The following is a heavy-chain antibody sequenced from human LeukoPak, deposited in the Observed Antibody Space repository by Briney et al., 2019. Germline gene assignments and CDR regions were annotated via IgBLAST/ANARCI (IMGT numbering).Heavy chain of an antibody. CDR2: ISSSGSTI. V-gene: IGHV3-48*03. CDR1: GFTFSSYE. D-gene: IGHD3-22*01. J-gene: IGHJ3*02. CDR3: ARDHHRRLYDSQARDTFDI. Sequence: GGSLRLSCAASGFTFSSYEMNWVRQAPGKGLEWVSYISSSGSTIYYADSVKGRFSISRDNAKNSLYLQMNSLRAEDTAVYYCARDHHRRLYDSQARDTFDIWGQGTMVTVSS.